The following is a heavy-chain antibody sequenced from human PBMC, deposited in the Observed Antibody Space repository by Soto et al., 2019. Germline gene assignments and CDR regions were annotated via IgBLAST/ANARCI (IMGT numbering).Heavy chain of an antibody. CDR1: DGSISDYY. D-gene: IGHD2-21*02. V-gene: IGHV4-59*01. CDR3: ASNYVLRFLSGAYGV. Sequence: PSETLSLTCTVSDGSISDYYWSWIRQPPGKGLEWIGYFYNSGSTNYNPSLKSRVTMSVDTSRNQFSLKLISVTAADTAVYYCASNYVLRFLSGAYGVWGRGATVTVSS. CDR2: FYNSGST. J-gene: IGHJ6*02.